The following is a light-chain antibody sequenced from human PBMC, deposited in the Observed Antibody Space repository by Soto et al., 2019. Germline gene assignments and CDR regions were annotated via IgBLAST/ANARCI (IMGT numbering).Light chain of an antibody. CDR3: SSYTNSTTWV. J-gene: IGLJ3*02. CDR1: SSNIGNNY. Sequence: QSVLTQPPSVSAAPGQKVTISCSGSSSNIGNNYVSWYQQLPGTAPKLLIYDNNKRPSGIPDRFSGSKSGTSATLGITGLQTGDEADYYCSSYTNSTTWVFGGGTKLTVL. V-gene: IGLV1-51*01. CDR2: DNN.